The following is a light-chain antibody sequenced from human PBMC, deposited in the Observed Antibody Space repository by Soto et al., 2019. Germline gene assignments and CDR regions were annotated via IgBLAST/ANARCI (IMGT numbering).Light chain of an antibody. V-gene: IGLV2-14*01. Sequence: QSALTQPASVSGSPGQSISISCTGTSNDVGAYDYVSWYLQYPGKAPKLIIYEVRNRPSGVSNRFSGSKSGDTASLTISGLQADDEAYYYCSSYTSSSTLVFGTGTKLTVL. J-gene: IGLJ1*01. CDR3: SSYTSSSTLV. CDR2: EVR. CDR1: SNDVGAYDY.